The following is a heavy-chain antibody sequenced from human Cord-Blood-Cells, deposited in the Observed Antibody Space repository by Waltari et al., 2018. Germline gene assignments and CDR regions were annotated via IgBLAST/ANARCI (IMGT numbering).Heavy chain of an antibody. CDR3: ASLLGADSSSSDYFDY. J-gene: IGHJ4*02. V-gene: IGHV4-4*02. CDR2: IYHSGGT. CDR1: GGSISSSNW. Sequence: QVQLQESGPGLVKPSGTLSLTCAVSGGSISSSNWWSWVRQPPGKGLEWIGEIYHSGGTNYNPSLKSRVTISVDKSKNQFSLKLSSVTAADTAVYYCASLLGADSSSSDYFDYWGQGTLVTVSS. D-gene: IGHD6-13*01.